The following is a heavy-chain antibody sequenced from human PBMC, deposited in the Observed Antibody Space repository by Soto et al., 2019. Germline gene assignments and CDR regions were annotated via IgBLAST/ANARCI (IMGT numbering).Heavy chain of an antibody. J-gene: IGHJ6*02. Sequence: PGESLKISCKGSGYIFTDHCIVWVRQMAGKGLEWVGIICPGYSNIIYSPSVQGQVTISANMSISTAYLQWSSLKASDTAMYYCARQASTIFGVVKDYYYYYGMDVWGQGTTVTVSS. CDR1: GYIFTDHC. D-gene: IGHD3-3*01. CDR3: ARQASTIFGVVKDYYYYYGMDV. CDR2: ICPGYSNI. V-gene: IGHV5-51*01.